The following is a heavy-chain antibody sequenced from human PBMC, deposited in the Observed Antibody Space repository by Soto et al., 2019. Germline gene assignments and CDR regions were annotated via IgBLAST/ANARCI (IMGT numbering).Heavy chain of an antibody. CDR2: IYYSGST. CDR1: GGSISSSSYY. D-gene: IGHD3-22*01. V-gene: IGHV4-61*05. CDR3: ARGLYYYDSSGDFDY. Sequence: SETLSLTCTVSGGSISSSSYYWGWIRQPPGKGLEWIGYIYYSGSTNYNPSLKSRVTISVDTSKNQFSLKLSSVTAADTAVYYCARGLYYYDSSGDFDYWGQGTLVTVSS. J-gene: IGHJ4*02.